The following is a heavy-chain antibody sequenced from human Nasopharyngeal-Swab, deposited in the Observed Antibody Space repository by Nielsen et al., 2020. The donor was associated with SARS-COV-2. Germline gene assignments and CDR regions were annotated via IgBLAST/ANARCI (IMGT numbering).Heavy chain of an antibody. CDR2: IYYSGNT. CDR3: ARGWAGHYFDY. J-gene: IGHJ4*02. Sequence: SETLSLTCTVSGGSITSGGFYWTWIRQHPGKGLEGIGYIYYSGNTYYNPSLESRITISVDTSKNQFSLKLNSVTAADTAVYYCARGWAGHYFDYWGRGTLVTVSS. CDR1: GGSITSGGFY. D-gene: IGHD3-10*01. V-gene: IGHV4-31*03.